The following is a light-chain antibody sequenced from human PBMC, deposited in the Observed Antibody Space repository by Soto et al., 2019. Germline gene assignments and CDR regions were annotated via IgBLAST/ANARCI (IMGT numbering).Light chain of an antibody. Sequence: DIVMTQSPDSLAVSLGERATINCESSQSVLFTSNNKNYLAWYQQKPGQPPKLLLSWASARESGVPERFSGSGSGTLFTLSISSLQADDVAVYYCQQYYTLPLTFGRGTKVEIK. V-gene: IGKV4-1*01. J-gene: IGKJ4*01. CDR2: WAS. CDR3: QQYYTLPLT. CDR1: QSVLFTSNNKNY.